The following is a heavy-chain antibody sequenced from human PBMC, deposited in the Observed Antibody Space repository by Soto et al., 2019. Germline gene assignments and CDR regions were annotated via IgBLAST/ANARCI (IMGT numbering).Heavy chain of an antibody. V-gene: IGHV4-31*03. J-gene: IGHJ3*02. CDR1: GGSISSGGYY. CDR3: ASTGRIRGGAFDT. CDR2: IYYSGST. Sequence: QVQLQESGPGLVKPSQTLSLTCTVSGGSISSGGYYWSWIRQHPGKGLEWIGYIYYSGSTYYNPSLKSRVTITVDTSKNQFSLKLSSVTAADTPVYYCASTGRIRGGAFDTWGQGTMVTVSS. D-gene: IGHD2-15*01.